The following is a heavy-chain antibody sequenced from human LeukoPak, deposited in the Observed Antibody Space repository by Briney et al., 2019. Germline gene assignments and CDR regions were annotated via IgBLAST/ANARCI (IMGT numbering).Heavy chain of an antibody. CDR1: GLTFSSYS. Sequence: GGSLRLSCAASGLTFSSYSMNCVRQAPGKGLEWVSSISSSSSYIYYADSVKGRFTISRDNAKNSLYLQMNSLRAEDTAVYYCAVIAVAGTWTYYYYGMDVWGQGTTVTVSS. V-gene: IGHV3-21*01. CDR3: AVIAVAGTWTYYYYGMDV. J-gene: IGHJ6*02. D-gene: IGHD6-19*01. CDR2: ISSSSSYI.